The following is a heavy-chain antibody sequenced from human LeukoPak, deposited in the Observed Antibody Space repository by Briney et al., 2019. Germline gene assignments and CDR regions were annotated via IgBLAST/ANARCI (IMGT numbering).Heavy chain of an antibody. Sequence: GGSLRLSCAASGFTVSSNYLSWVRQAPGKGLEWVSSISGSGDDTYYADSVKGRFTISRDNAKDSLYLQMNSLRAEDTAVYYCARERGYNTMIVVVTHDAFDIWGQGTMVTVSS. CDR1: GFTVSSNY. CDR2: ISGSGDDT. D-gene: IGHD3-22*01. CDR3: ARERGYNTMIVVVTHDAFDI. V-gene: IGHV3-11*06. J-gene: IGHJ3*02.